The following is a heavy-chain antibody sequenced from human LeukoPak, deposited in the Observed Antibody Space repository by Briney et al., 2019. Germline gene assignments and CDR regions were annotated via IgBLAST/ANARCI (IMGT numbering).Heavy chain of an antibody. Sequence: SETLSLTCTVSGGSISSYYWSWIRQPPGKGLEWIGYIYYSGSTNYNPSLKSRVTISVDTSKNQFSLKLSSVTAADTAVYYCARLGEKSYYYGMDVWAQGTTVTVSS. CDR2: IYYSGST. CDR1: GGSISSYY. V-gene: IGHV4-59*08. D-gene: IGHD3-10*01. J-gene: IGHJ6*02. CDR3: ARLGEKSYYYGMDV.